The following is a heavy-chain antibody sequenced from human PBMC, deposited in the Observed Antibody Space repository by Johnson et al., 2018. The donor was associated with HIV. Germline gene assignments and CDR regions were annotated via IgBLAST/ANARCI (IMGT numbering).Heavy chain of an antibody. CDR1: GFTFGDYA. Sequence: QVQLVESGGGLVQPGRSLRLSCTASGFTFGDYAMSWVRQAPGKGLEWVAVIWYDGGNKYYADSVKGRFTISRDNSKNTLYLQMNSLRAEDTAVYYGAREGQQLGPPFDAFDIWGQGTMVTVSS. V-gene: IGHV3-33*01. J-gene: IGHJ3*02. D-gene: IGHD6-13*01. CDR2: IWYDGGNK. CDR3: AREGQQLGPPFDAFDI.